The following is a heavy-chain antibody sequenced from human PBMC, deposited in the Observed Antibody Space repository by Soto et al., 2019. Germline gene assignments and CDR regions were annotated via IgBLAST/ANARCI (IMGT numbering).Heavy chain of an antibody. V-gene: IGHV4-4*07. CDR2: IYTSGRT. J-gene: IGHJ6*02. CDR1: GGSISSYY. D-gene: IGHD3-3*01. CDR3: ARVMEEDDFWSGSQSLDV. Sequence: QVQLQKSGPGLVKPSETLSLTCTVSGGSISSYYWSWIRQPAGKGLEWIGRIYTSGRTNYNHSLKSRVTMSVDTSKNQFSLKLSSVTAADAAVYYCARVMEEDDFWSGSQSLDVWGQGTTVTVSS.